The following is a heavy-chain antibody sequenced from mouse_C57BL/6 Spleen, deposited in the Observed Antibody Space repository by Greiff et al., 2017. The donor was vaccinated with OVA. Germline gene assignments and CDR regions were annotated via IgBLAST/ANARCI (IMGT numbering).Heavy chain of an antibody. CDR2: ISSKGSNYAT. J-gene: IGHJ4*01. V-gene: IGHV10-3*01. CDR1: GFAFTTYA. D-gene: IGHD1-1*02. Sequence: EVKLVESGGGLVQPKGSLKLSCAASGFAFTTYAMHWVRQAPGKGLEWVARISSKGSNYATYYADSVKDRFTISRADSQSMLYLQMNNLKTEDTAMYYCVRDGGRDYAMDYWGQGTSVTVSA. CDR3: VRDGGRDYAMDY.